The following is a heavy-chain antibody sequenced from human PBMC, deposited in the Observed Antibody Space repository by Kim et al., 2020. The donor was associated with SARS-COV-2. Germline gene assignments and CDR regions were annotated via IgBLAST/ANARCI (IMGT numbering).Heavy chain of an antibody. D-gene: IGHD6-13*01. V-gene: IGHV4-34*01. J-gene: IGHJ4*02. Sequence: SQTLSLTCAVYGGSFSGYYWSWIRQPPGKGLEWIGEINHSGSTNYNPSLKSRVTISVDTSKNQFSLKLSSVTAADTAVYYCARGRIPGIAAAGPYWGQGTLVTVSS. CDR1: GGSFSGYY. CDR2: INHSGST. CDR3: ARGRIPGIAAAGPY.